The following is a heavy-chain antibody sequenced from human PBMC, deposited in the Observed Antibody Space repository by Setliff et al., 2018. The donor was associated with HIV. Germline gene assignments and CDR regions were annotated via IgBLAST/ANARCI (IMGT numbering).Heavy chain of an antibody. CDR3: GGGGYYYYMDV. Sequence: ASVKVSCKASGYTFNNYGVMWVRQAPGQGLEWMGWISGYGNRKYAQKFEGRLTVTTDTSTSTAYMELRTLRSEDTAVYYCGGGGYYYYMDVWGKGTTVTVSS. CDR1: GYTFNNYG. D-gene: IGHD2-15*01. CDR2: ISGYGNR. V-gene: IGHV1-18*01. J-gene: IGHJ6*03.